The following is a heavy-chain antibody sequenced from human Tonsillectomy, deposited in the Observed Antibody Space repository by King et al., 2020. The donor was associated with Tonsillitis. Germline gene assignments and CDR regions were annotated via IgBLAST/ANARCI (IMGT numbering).Heavy chain of an antibody. CDR2: IHYTGST. V-gene: IGHV4-31*03. CDR3: AAATCSSTTCYRPEYFQD. D-gene: IGHD2-2*01. J-gene: IGHJ1*01. Sequence: VQLQESGLGLVKPSQTLSLTCIVSGGSVSSDSYYWSWIRQHPGKGLEWIGYIHYTGSTYYSPSLKSRMTISVDTSKNQFSLNLTSVTAADPAVYYCAAATCSSTTCYRPEYFQDWGQGALVTVSS. CDR1: GGSVSSDSYY.